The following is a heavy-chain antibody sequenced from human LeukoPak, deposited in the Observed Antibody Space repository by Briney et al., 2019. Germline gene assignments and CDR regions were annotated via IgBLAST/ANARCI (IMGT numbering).Heavy chain of an antibody. CDR3: ARGGVASLDY. J-gene: IGHJ4*02. Sequence: GGSLRLSCAASGFTFSTYWMHWVRQVPGKGLLWVSRINDASGSTYADSVKGRFTISRDNAKNMLYLQMNSLRAEDTAVYYCARGGVASLDYWGQGTLVTVSS. CDR1: GFTFSTYW. V-gene: IGHV3-74*01. D-gene: IGHD3-3*01. CDR2: INDASGS.